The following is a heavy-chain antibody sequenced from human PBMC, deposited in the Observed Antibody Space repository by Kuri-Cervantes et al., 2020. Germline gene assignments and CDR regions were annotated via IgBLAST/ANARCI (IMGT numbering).Heavy chain of an antibody. D-gene: IGHD4-11*01. V-gene: IGHV3-7*04. CDR1: GFIFSNYW. CDR3: ARGGPYSNYGGH. Sequence: GGSLRLSCAASGFIFSNYWMTWVRQAPGKGPEWVANIKQDGSERYYVDSVKGRFTISRDNAKSSLYLQMNSLRVEDTAVYYCARGGPYSNYGGHWGQGTLVTVSS. J-gene: IGHJ4*02. CDR2: IKQDGSER.